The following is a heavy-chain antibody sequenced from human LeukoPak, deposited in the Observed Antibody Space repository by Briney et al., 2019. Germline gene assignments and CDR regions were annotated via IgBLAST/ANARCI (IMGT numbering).Heavy chain of an antibody. J-gene: IGHJ4*02. D-gene: IGHD2-2*01. V-gene: IGHV3-21*01. CDR3: ARGQSPIVVVPAAVDY. CDR2: ISSSSSYI. CDR1: GFTFSSYG. Sequence: PGGSLRLSCAASGFTFSSYGMHWVRQAPGKGLEWVSSISSSSSYIYYADSVKGRFTISRDNAKNSLYLQMNSLRAEDTAVYYCARGQSPIVVVPAAVDYWGQGTLVTVSS.